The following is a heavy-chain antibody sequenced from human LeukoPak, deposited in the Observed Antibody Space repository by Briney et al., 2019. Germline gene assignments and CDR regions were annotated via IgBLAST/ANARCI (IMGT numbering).Heavy chain of an antibody. CDR3: ARETYSSSWYASYYYYYMDV. V-gene: IGHV3-7*03. D-gene: IGHD6-13*01. Sequence: GGSLRLSCAASGFTFSSYWMSWVRQAPGRGLEWVANIKQDGSEKYYVDSVKGRFTISRDNAKNSLYLQMNSLRAEDTALYYCARETYSSSWYASYYYYYMDVWGKGTTVTVSS. CDR2: IKQDGSEK. J-gene: IGHJ6*03. CDR1: GFTFSSYW.